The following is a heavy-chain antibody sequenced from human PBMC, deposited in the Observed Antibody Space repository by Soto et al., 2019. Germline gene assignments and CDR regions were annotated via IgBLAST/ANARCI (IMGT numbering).Heavy chain of an antibody. D-gene: IGHD6-13*01. CDR3: AREGMSRPRWVFDY. Sequence: EVQLVESGGGLVQPGGSLRLSYAASGFTFGSYPMHWVRQAPGKGLEYVSAISTNGDSTFYANSVEGRFTISRDNSKNTLYLQMGSLRAEDMGVYYCAREGMSRPRWVFDYWGQGTLVTASS. V-gene: IGHV3-64*01. CDR2: ISTNGDST. J-gene: IGHJ4*02. CDR1: GFTFGSYP.